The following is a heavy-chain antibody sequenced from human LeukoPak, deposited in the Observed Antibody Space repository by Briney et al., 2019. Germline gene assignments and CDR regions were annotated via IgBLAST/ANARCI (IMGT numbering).Heavy chain of an antibody. CDR2: ISDSGRNT. D-gene: IGHD6-19*01. CDR3: AKASSSGWFRTGFDY. J-gene: IGHJ4*02. Sequence: GGSLRLSCAASGFTFSSYAMGWVRQAPGKGLEWVSTISDSGRNTYYADSVKGRFTISRDNSKNTLYLQMNSLRAEDTAVYYCAKASSSGWFRTGFDYWGQGTLVTVSS. CDR1: GFTFSSYA. V-gene: IGHV3-23*01.